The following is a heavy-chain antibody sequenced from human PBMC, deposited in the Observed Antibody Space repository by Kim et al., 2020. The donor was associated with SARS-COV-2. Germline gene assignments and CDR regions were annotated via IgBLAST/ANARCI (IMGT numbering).Heavy chain of an antibody. CDR3: AREPSTYFDY. CDR2: IYGGGST. CDR1: GFTVSNTY. V-gene: IGHV3-66*01. Sequence: GGSLRLSCVVSGFTVSNTYMSWVRQAPGKGLEWVSIIYGGGSTYYADSVKGRFTISRDDSKNTVYLQMNSLRAEDTAVYFCAREPSTYFDYWGQGTLVTV. J-gene: IGHJ4*02.